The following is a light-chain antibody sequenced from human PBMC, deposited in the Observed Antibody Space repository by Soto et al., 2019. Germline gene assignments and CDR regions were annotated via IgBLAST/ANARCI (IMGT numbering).Light chain of an antibody. J-gene: IGLJ1*01. Sequence: QSALTQPASVSGSPGQSITISCTGASGDFGGYNYVSWYQQHPGKAPQLLSYGVTNRPSGVSNRFSGSKSGNTASLTISGLQADDEAEYYCNSYTNSNTLPVFGTGTKLTVL. CDR3: NSYTNSNTLPV. V-gene: IGLV2-14*03. CDR2: GVT. CDR1: SGDFGGYNY.